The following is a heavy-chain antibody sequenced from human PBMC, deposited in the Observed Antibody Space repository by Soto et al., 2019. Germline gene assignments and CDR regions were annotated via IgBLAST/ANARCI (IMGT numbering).Heavy chain of an antibody. CDR3: AKDSGSGIVP. CDR1: GLTFSNYS. CDR2: ISGGGGST. V-gene: IGHV3-23*01. D-gene: IGHD3-10*01. J-gene: IGHJ5*02. Sequence: PGGSLRLSCAAPGLTFSNYSMSWVRQAPGKGLEWVSPISGGGGSTYYADSVKGRFTISRDNSKNTLDLQMSSLRAEDTAVYYCAKDSGSGIVPWGQGTLVTVSS.